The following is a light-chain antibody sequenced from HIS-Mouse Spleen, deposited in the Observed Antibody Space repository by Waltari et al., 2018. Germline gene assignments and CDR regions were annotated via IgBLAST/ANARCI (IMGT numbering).Light chain of an antibody. Sequence: SYDLTQPPSASVSPGQSARITCSGDALTKQTANWYQQKPGQAPVLVIYKDSERPSGIPERFSGSSSGTTVTLTISGVQAEDEADYYCQSADSSGTYVVFGGGTKLTVL. CDR2: KDS. CDR1: ALTKQT. V-gene: IGLV3-25*03. J-gene: IGLJ2*01. CDR3: QSADSSGTYVV.